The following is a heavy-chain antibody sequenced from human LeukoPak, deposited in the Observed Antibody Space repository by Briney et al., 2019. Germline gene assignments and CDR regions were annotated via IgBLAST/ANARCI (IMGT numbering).Heavy chain of an antibody. V-gene: IGHV3-48*03. J-gene: IGHJ6*04. CDR3: AELGITMIGGV. CDR2: ISSSGSTR. D-gene: IGHD3-10*02. CDR1: GFTFSSYE. Sequence: PGGSLRLSCAASGFTFSSYEINWVRQAPGKGLEWVSYISSSGSTRYYADPVKGRFTISRDNAKNSLYLQINSLRAEDTAVYYCAELGITMIGGVWGKGTTVTISS.